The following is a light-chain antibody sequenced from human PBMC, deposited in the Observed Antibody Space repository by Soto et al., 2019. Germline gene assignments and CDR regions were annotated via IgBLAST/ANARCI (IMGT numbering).Light chain of an antibody. Sequence: DIPMTQSPSTLSASVGDTVTITCRASQSIKTWLAWHQQKPGKAPKLLIYDASTLESGVPSSFSGSGSGTDFTLTINSLQPDDFATYYCQQYNSYSPLFGQGTKVEFK. J-gene: IGKJ1*01. CDR3: QQYNSYSPL. CDR2: DAS. CDR1: QSIKTW. V-gene: IGKV1-5*01.